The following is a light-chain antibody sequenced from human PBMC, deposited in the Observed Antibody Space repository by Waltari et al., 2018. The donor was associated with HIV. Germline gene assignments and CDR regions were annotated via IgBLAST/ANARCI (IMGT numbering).Light chain of an antibody. CDR2: EVS. J-gene: IGLJ3*02. CDR1: SSDIGGYRF. Sequence: QSALTQPPSASGSPGQSVTISCTGSSSDIGGYRFVSWYPQHPGKAPKRMIYEVSKRPSGVPDRFSGSKSGNTASLTVSGLQAEDEADYFCSSYAANNDILFGGGTKLTVL. V-gene: IGLV2-8*01. CDR3: SSYAANNDIL.